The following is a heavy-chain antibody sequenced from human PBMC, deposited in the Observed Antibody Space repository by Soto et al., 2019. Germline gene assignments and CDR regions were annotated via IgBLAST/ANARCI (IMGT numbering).Heavy chain of an antibody. V-gene: IGHV3-33*01. J-gene: IGHJ4*02. CDR3: ARDPGYSGFDFDY. CDR1: GFTFSSHA. CDR2: IWYDGSKK. D-gene: IGHD5-12*01. Sequence: GGSLRLSCAASGFTFSSHAMHWVRQAPGKGLEWVAVIWYDGSKKYYADSVKGRFTVARDDSKNTLSLQMNSLRVENTAVYYCARDPGYSGFDFDYWGQGTLVTVSS.